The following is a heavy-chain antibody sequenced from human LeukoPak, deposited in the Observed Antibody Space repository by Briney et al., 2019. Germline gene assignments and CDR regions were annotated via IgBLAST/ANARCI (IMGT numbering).Heavy chain of an antibody. D-gene: IGHD3-10*01. CDR3: AKEIRGVIENP. CDR2: ISYDGSNK. J-gene: IGHJ5*02. Sequence: GGSLRLSCAASGFTFSSCGMHWVRQAPGKGLEWVAVISYDGSNKYYADSVKGRFTISRDNSKNTLYLQMNSLRAEDTAVYYCAKEIRGVIENPWGQGTLVTVSS. CDR1: GFTFSSCG. V-gene: IGHV3-30*18.